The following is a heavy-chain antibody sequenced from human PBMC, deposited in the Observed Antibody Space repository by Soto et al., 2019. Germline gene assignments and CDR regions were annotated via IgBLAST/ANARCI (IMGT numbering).Heavy chain of an antibody. CDR2: VTGNADRT. CDR3: VRDCSSSSCSVWKY. D-gene: IGHD2-2*01. J-gene: IGHJ4*02. Sequence: EVQLLESGGGLVQPGGSLRLSCAAAGFSFSNYAMTWVRQPPGKGLEWVSGVTGNADRTYYADSVKGSFTIFRDNSKNTLYLQMNSLRAEDMAIYYSVRDCSSSSCSVWKYWGQGVLVTVSS. V-gene: IGHV3-23*01. CDR1: GFSFSNYA.